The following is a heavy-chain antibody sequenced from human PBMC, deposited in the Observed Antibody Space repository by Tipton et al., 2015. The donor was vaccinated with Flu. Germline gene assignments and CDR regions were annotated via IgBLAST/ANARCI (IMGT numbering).Heavy chain of an antibody. J-gene: IGHJ6*02. CDR2: IYTSGST. Sequence: TLSLTCTVSGGSISSYYWSWIRQPAGKGLEWIGRIYTSGSTNYNPSLKSRVTMSVDTSKNQFSLKLSSVTAADTAVYYCARASFYGSGTLHGMDVWGQGTTVTVSS. D-gene: IGHD3-10*01. V-gene: IGHV4-4*07. CDR1: GGSISSYY. CDR3: ARASFYGSGTLHGMDV.